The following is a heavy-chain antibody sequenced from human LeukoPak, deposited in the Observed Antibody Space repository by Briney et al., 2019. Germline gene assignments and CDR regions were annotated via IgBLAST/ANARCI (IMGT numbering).Heavy chain of an antibody. Sequence: SQTLSLTCTVSGSSISSGSYYWSWIRQPAGKGLEWIGRIYTSGSTNYNPSLKSRVTISVDTSKNQFSLKLSSVTAADTAVYYCARDLDYYDSSGYPRSYWFDPWGQGTLVTVSS. CDR3: ARDLDYYDSSGYPRSYWFDP. CDR2: IYTSGST. D-gene: IGHD3-22*01. V-gene: IGHV4-61*02. J-gene: IGHJ5*02. CDR1: GSSISSGSYY.